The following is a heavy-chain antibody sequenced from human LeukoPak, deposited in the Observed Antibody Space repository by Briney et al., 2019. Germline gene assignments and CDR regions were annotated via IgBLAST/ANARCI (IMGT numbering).Heavy chain of an antibody. V-gene: IGHV4-59*01. CDR3: ARDRPWAANY. Sequence: PSETLSLTCTVSGGSISGYYWSWIRQPPGKGLEWIAYMSYSGGTNYNPSLSLKGRVTISVDTSKNQFSLRLSSVTAADTAVYYCARDRPWAANYWGQGTLVTVSS. CDR1: GGSISGYY. D-gene: IGHD6-6*01. CDR2: MSYSGGT. J-gene: IGHJ4*02.